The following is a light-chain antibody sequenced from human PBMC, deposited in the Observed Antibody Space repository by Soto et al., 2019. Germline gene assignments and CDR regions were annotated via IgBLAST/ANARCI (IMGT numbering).Light chain of an antibody. CDR3: QQYNNWPPWT. J-gene: IGKJ1*01. Sequence: ELVVTQSPGPLSLSPGERATLSCRASQSVSNNYLAWYQQQPGQAPRLLIYDASTRATGIPDRFSGSGSETEFTLTISSLQSEDYAIYYCQQYNNWPPWTFGQGTKVDIK. V-gene: IGKV3-15*01. CDR1: QSVSNN. CDR2: DAS.